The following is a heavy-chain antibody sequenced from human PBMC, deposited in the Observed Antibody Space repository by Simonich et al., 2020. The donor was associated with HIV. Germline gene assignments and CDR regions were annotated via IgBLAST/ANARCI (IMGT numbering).Heavy chain of an antibody. V-gene: IGHV4-34*01. J-gene: IGHJ4*02. Sequence: QVQLQHWGAGLLKPSETLSLPCAVYGGPLSGYYWSWIGQPPGKGLEWIEKVNHSGSATYNSALKSRITISVDTSENQFSLKLSSVTAADTAVYYCARGFPFISLGSYWGQGTLVTVSS. CDR2: VNHSGSA. D-gene: IGHD2-15*01. CDR3: ARGFPFISLGSY. CDR1: GGPLSGYY.